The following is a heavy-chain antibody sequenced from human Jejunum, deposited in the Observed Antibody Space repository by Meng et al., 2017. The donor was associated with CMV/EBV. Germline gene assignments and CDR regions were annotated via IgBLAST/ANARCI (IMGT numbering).Heavy chain of an antibody. CDR1: LTLNTEW. D-gene: IGHD3-22*01. CDR3: SRGNRDSKYYAVDV. V-gene: IGHV3-7*01. Sequence: LTLNTEWRGRVRRAAGKGLEGGRNRRRDGSEKYDVDAVKGRFTRTRDNAKNTLYLQMNSLRAEDTALYYWSRGNRDSKYYAVDVWGQGTKVTVSS. J-gene: IGHJ6*02. CDR2: RRRDGSEK.